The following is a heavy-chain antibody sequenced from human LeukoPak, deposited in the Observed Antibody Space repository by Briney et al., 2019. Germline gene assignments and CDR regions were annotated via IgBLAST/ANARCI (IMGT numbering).Heavy chain of an antibody. CDR3: ARGGILYSGYDPPAAALYYYYYMDV. Sequence: EASVKVSCKASGYTFTSYDINWVRQATGQGLEWMGWMNPNSGNTGYAQKFQGRVTMTRNTSISTAYMELSRLRSDDTAVYYCARGGILYSGYDPPAAALYYYYYMDVWGKGTTVTVSS. CDR2: MNPNSGNT. J-gene: IGHJ6*03. CDR1: GYTFTSYD. V-gene: IGHV1-8*01. D-gene: IGHD5-12*01.